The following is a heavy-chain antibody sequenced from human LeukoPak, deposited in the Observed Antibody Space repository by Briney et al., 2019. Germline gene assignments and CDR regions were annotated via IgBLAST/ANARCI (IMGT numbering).Heavy chain of an antibody. CDR1: GFSVSSNY. Sequence: GGSLRLSCAASGFSVSSNYMSWVRQAPGKGLEWVSVFYSGGGTYYAGSVKGRLTISRDNAKNSVYLQMNSLRAEDTAVYYCARDSSGYYYAQNYFHYWGQGTLVTVSS. CDR3: ARDSSGYYYAQNYFHY. V-gene: IGHV3-66*01. CDR2: FYSGGGT. J-gene: IGHJ4*02. D-gene: IGHD3-22*01.